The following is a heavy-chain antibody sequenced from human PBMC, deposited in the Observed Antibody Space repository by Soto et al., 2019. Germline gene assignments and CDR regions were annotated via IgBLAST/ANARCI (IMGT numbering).Heavy chain of an antibody. D-gene: IGHD6-19*01. V-gene: IGHV4-31*02. CDR2: FYSSGSI. J-gene: IGHJ5*02. CDR1: GYSITAGGYY. CDR3: ARMYSSGSGWFHP. Sequence: SETLSLTXFVSGYSITAGGYYWSWIRHHPGKGLEWIGSFYSSGSIIYNPSLRSRVSISGDTSSNQFSMSLTSVTAADTARYYCARMYSSGSGWFHPWGQGTLVTVSS.